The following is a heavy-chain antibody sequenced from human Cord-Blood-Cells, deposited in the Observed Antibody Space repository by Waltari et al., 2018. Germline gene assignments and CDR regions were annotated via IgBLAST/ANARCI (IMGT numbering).Heavy chain of an antibody. D-gene: IGHD3-3*01. J-gene: IGHJ3*02. Sequence: QLQLQESGPGLVKPSETLSLTCTVSGGSISSSSYYWGWIRQPPGKGLEWIGSIYYSGRTYYNPALKSRVTRSVDTSKNQFSLKLSSVTAADTAVYYCARHTGGYDFWSGYYAFDIWGQGTMVTVSS. CDR1: GGSISSSSYY. CDR3: ARHTGGYDFWSGYYAFDI. V-gene: IGHV4-39*01. CDR2: IYYSGRT.